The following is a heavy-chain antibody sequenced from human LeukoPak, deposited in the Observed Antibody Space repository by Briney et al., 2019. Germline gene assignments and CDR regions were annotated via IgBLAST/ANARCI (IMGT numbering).Heavy chain of an antibody. CDR1: GYSISSGYY. D-gene: IGHD3-10*01. CDR3: ARDGRGAEVDF. V-gene: IGHV4-38-2*02. J-gene: IGHJ4*02. CDR2: LYHSGST. Sequence: SETLSLTCAVSGYSISSGYYWGWIRQPPGKGLEWIGSLYHSGSTYYNPSLKSRVTISVDTSKYQFSLKLSSVTAADTAVYYCARDGRGAEVDFWGQGTLVTVSS.